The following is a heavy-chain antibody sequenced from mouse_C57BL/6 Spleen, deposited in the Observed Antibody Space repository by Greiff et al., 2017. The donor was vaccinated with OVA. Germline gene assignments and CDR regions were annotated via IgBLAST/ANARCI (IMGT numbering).Heavy chain of an antibody. CDR1: GYTFTDYN. CDR2: INPNNGGT. CDR3: ARSTYYSNYDY. Sequence: EVKLQESGPELVKPGASVKMSCKASGYTFTDYNMHWVKQSHGKSLEWIGYINPNNGGTSYNQKFKGKATLTVNKSSSTAYMELRSLTSEDSAVYYCARSTYYSNYDYWGQGTTLTVSS. V-gene: IGHV1-22*01. J-gene: IGHJ2*01. D-gene: IGHD2-5*01.